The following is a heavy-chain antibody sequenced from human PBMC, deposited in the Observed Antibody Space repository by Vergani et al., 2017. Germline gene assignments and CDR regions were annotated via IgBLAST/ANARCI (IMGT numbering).Heavy chain of an antibody. CDR1: GGSFSGYY. Sequence: QVQLQQWGAGLLKPSETLSLTCAVYGGSFSGYYWSWIRQPPGKGLEWIGQINPSGSTNYNPSLKTRVTISVDTSKNQFSLTLTSVTAADTAVYYCASDTHSGQRADRWGQGILVTVTS. CDR3: ASDTHSGQRADR. CDR2: INPSGST. J-gene: IGHJ5*02. V-gene: IGHV4-34*01. D-gene: IGHD6-19*01.